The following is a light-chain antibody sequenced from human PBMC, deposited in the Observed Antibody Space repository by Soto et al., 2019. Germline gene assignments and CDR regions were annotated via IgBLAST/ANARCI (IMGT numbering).Light chain of an antibody. CDR1: NVGEYDY. CDR2: EVT. V-gene: IGLV2-8*01. CDR3: AAWDDSLNGVV. Sequence: QSVLTQPPSASGSPGQSVTISCTGSNVGEYDYVSWYQQHPGKAPKLMIHEVTKRPSGVPDRFSGSKSGNTASLAISGLQSEDEADYYCAAWDDSLNGVVFGGGTKVTVL. J-gene: IGLJ2*01.